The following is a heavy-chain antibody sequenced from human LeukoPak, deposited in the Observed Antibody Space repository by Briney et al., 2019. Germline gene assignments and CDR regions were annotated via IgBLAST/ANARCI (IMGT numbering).Heavy chain of an antibody. CDR3: AREAEAFDI. V-gene: IGHV3-30-3*01. Sequence: GRSLRLSCAASGFTFSRYAMHWVRQAPGKGLEWVAVISYDGSIEYYADSVKGRFTISRDNSKNTLYLQMNSLRPEDTAVYYCAREAEAFDIWGQGTMGTVSS. J-gene: IGHJ3*02. CDR2: ISYDGSIE. CDR1: GFTFSRYA.